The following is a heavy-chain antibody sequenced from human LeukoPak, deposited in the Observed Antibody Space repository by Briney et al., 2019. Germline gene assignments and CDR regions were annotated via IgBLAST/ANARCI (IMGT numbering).Heavy chain of an antibody. CDR2: ISSSSSYI. V-gene: IGHV3-21*01. CDR3: ARGITSSSSSTTGDY. D-gene: IGHD6-6*01. J-gene: IGHJ4*02. CDR1: GFTFSSYS. Sequence: PGGSLRLSCAASGFTFSSYSMNWVRQAPGKGLEWVSSISSSSSYIYYADSVKGRFTISRDNAKNSLYLQMNSLRAEDTAVYYCARGITSSSSSTTGDYWGQGTLVTVSS.